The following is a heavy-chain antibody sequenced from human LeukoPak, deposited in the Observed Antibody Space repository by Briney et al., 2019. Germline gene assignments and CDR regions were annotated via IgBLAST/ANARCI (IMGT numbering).Heavy chain of an antibody. J-gene: IGHJ3*02. CDR2: ISYDGSNK. CDR3: ARNEGAFDI. CDR1: GFTFSSYA. Sequence: GGSLRLSCAGSGFTFSSYAMHWVRQAPGKGLEWVAVISYDGSNKYYADSVKGRFTISRDNSKNTLYLQMNSLRAEDTAVYYCARNEGAFDIWGQGTMVTVSS. V-gene: IGHV3-30-3*01.